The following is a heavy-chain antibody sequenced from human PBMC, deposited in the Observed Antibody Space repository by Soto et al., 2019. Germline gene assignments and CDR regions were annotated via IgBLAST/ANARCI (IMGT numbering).Heavy chain of an antibody. CDR3: SRSGYSSGWYFDFDY. CDR2: INAATGDT. J-gene: IGHJ4*02. D-gene: IGHD6-19*01. Sequence: QVQLVQSGAEVKKPGASVRISCKASGYTFIHFAIHWVRQAPGQRPEWMGLINAATGDTQYAQEFQGRFTIIRDTSASTAYMELSSLKSEDTAVYFCSRSGYSSGWYFDFDYWAQGTLVTVSS. V-gene: IGHV1-3*01. CDR1: GYTFIHFA.